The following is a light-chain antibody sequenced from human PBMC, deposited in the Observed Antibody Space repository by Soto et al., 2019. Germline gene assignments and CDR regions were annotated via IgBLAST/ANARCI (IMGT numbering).Light chain of an antibody. J-gene: IGKJ2*01. CDR2: GAS. CDR3: LQYDNSPLYT. V-gene: IGKV3-20*01. CDR1: QRVSSSS. Sequence: EIVLTQSPGTLSLSPGERATLSCRASQRVSSSSLAWYQQKPGQAPRLLIYGASSRATGISDRLSGSGSGTDFSLTISRLEPEDFAVYYCLQYDNSPLYTFGQGTKLEIK.